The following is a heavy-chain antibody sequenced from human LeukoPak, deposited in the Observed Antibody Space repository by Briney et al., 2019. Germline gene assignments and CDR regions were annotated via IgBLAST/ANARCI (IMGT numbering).Heavy chain of an antibody. D-gene: IGHD3-22*01. CDR3: AKEGRYYDTSGFYGD. Sequence: GGSLRLSCAASGFTFSSYAMSWVRQAPGKGLEWVSGVFIHGDETYHAESVKGRFTTSRDNSKSTLYLQMNSLRADDTAVYYCAKEGRYYDTSGFYGDWGQGALVTVSS. V-gene: IGHV3-23*01. J-gene: IGHJ4*02. CDR1: GFTFSSYA. CDR2: VFIHGDET.